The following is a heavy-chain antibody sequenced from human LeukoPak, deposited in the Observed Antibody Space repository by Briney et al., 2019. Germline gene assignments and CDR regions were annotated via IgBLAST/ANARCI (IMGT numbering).Heavy chain of an antibody. J-gene: IGHJ3*02. CDR3: ARAPYDAFDI. CDR1: GFTVSSNY. Sequence: GGSLRLSCAASGFTVSSNYMSWVRQAPGKGLEWVSYISSSGSTIYYADSVKGRFTISRDNAKNSLYLQMNSLRAEDTAVYYCARAPYDAFDIWGQGTMVTVSS. V-gene: IGHV3-11*04. CDR2: ISSSGSTI.